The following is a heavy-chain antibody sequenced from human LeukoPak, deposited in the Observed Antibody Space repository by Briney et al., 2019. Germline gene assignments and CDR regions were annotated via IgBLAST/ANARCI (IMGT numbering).Heavy chain of an antibody. D-gene: IGHD6-13*01. Sequence: ASVKVSCKASGYTFTGYYMHWVRQAPGQGLEWMGWINPNSGGANYAQKFQGRVTMTRDTSISTAYMELSRLRSDDTAVYYCAREPAAATPYNWFDPWGQGTLVTVPS. V-gene: IGHV1-2*02. CDR3: AREPAAATPYNWFDP. CDR2: INPNSGGA. J-gene: IGHJ5*02. CDR1: GYTFTGYY.